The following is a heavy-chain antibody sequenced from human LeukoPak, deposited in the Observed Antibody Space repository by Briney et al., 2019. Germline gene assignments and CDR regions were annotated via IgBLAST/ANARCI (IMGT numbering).Heavy chain of an antibody. CDR3: ARVDYGDLGYFDY. CDR2: MYYSGST. D-gene: IGHD4-17*01. J-gene: IGHJ4*02. CDR1: GGSISSSSYY. V-gene: IGHV4-39*07. Sequence: TPSETLSLTCTVSGGSISSSSYYWGWIRQPPGKGPEWIVSMYYSGSTFYNPSLKSRVTISVDTSKNQFSLKLNSMTAADTAFYYCARVDYGDLGYFDYWGQGTLVTVSS.